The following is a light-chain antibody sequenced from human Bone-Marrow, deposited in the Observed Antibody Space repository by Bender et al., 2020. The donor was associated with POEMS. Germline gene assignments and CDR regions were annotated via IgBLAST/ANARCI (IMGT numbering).Light chain of an antibody. CDR2: SSH. CDR3: AVWDDSLNGWV. CDR1: NSNIGAHA. Sequence: HSVLTQPPSASGTPGQRVTISCSGSNSNIGAHAVNWYQHLPGTAPKLLIYSSHRRPSEVPDRFSGSRSGTSASLAISGLQSEDEADYYCAVWDDSLNGWVFGGGTKLTVL. V-gene: IGLV1-44*01. J-gene: IGLJ3*02.